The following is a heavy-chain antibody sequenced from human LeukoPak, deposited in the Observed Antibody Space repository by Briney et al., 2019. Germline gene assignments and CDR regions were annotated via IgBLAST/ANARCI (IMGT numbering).Heavy chain of an antibody. D-gene: IGHD2-2*02. CDR1: GGAFNNYY. J-gene: IGHJ4*02. V-gene: IGHV4-34*01. Sequence: PSETLSLTCAVYGGAFNNYYWTWIRQPSGKGLEWIGEINHDGSGNYNPSLKSRVIMSADMSKSQISLKLSSVTAADTAMYYCARRAFGARCQFLYERRYYFDFWGQGTLVTVSS. CDR2: INHDGSG. CDR3: ARRAFGARCQFLYERRYYFDF.